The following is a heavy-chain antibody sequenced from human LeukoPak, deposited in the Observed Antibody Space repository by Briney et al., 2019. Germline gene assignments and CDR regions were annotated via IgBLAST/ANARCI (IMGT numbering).Heavy chain of an antibody. CDR1: GFTFSSYG. Sequence: GRSLRFSCAASGFTFSSYGMHWVRQAPGKGLEWVAVISYDGSNKYYADSVKGRFTISGDNSKNTLYLQMNSLRAEDTAVYYCAKERRGVPAMEGIDYWGQGTLVTVSS. V-gene: IGHV3-30*18. CDR2: ISYDGSNK. D-gene: IGHD5-18*01. CDR3: AKERRGVPAMEGIDY. J-gene: IGHJ4*02.